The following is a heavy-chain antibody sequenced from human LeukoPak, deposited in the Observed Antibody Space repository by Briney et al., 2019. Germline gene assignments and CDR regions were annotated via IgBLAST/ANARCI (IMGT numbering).Heavy chain of an antibody. Sequence: PGGSLRLSCAASGFNFSIDGMHWVRQAPGKGLEWVAFIRLDGDKVSYADSVKGRFTISRDNSKNTLYLQMNSLRSEDTAVYYCAKLSTGYDSDFDNWGQGSLVVVSS. D-gene: IGHD2-8*02. CDR2: IRLDGDKV. V-gene: IGHV3-30*02. CDR3: AKLSTGYDSDFDN. J-gene: IGHJ4*02. CDR1: GFNFSIDG.